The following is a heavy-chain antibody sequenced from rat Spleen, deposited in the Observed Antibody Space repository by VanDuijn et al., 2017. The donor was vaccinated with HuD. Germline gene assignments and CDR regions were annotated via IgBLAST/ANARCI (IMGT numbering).Heavy chain of an antibody. J-gene: IGHJ2*01. CDR2: ISYDGSST. Sequence: EVQLVESGGGLVQPGRSLKLSCAASGFTFSSSPMAWVRQAPTRGLEWVATISYDGSSTYYRDSVKGRFTISRDDAKSTLYLQMDSLRSEDTATYYCARGGFFRYWGQGVMVTVSS. V-gene: IGHV5-7*01. CDR3: ARGGFFRY. D-gene: IGHD1-6*01. CDR1: GFTFSSSP.